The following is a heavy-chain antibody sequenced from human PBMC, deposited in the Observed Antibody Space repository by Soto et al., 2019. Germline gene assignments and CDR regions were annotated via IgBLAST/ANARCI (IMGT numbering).Heavy chain of an antibody. CDR3: ARTGIAAAGMGWFDP. V-gene: IGHV3-33*01. Sequence: QVQLVESGGGVVQPGRSLRLSCAASGFTFSSYGMHWVRQAPGKGLEWVAVIWYDGSNKYYADSVKGRFTISRDNSKNTLYLQMNSLRAEDTAVYYCARTGIAAAGMGWFDPWGLGTLVTVSS. D-gene: IGHD6-13*01. CDR2: IWYDGSNK. J-gene: IGHJ5*02. CDR1: GFTFSSYG.